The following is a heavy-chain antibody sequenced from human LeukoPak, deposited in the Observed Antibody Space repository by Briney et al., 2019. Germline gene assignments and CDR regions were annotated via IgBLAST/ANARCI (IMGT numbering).Heavy chain of an antibody. Sequence: GGSLRLSCVASGFTFSSYSMNWVRQAPGKGLEWVSSISSSSSYIYYADSVKGRFTISRDNAKNSLYLQMNSLRAEDTAVYYCARVDIESSGWFDYWGQGTLVTVFS. CDR1: GFTFSSYS. D-gene: IGHD6-19*01. CDR3: ARVDIESSGWFDY. J-gene: IGHJ4*02. CDR2: ISSSSSYI. V-gene: IGHV3-21*01.